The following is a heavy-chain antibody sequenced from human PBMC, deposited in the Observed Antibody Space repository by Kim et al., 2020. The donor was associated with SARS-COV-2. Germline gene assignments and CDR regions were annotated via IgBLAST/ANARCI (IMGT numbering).Heavy chain of an antibody. CDR3: ARILGGEADY. V-gene: IGHV1-3*01. Sequence: NKKYSPNFQGRVTITRDTSASTAYMELSSLRSEDTAVYYCARILGGEADYWGQGTLVTVSS. D-gene: IGHD1-26*01. CDR2: NK. J-gene: IGHJ4*02.